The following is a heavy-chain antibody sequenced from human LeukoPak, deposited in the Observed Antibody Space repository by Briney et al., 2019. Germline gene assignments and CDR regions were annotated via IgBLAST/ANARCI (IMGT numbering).Heavy chain of an antibody. CDR3: ARGGYRSSSRKIDY. Sequence: GASVKVSCKASVYTFTGYYMHWVRQATGQGLEWMGWMNPNSGNTGYAQKFQGRVTMTRNTSISTAYMELSSLRSEDTAVYYCARGGYRSSSRKIDYWGQGTLVTVSS. D-gene: IGHD6-13*01. J-gene: IGHJ4*02. V-gene: IGHV1-8*02. CDR1: VYTFTGYY. CDR2: MNPNSGNT.